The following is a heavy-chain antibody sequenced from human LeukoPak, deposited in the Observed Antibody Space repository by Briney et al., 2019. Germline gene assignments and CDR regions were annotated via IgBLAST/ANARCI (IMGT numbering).Heavy chain of an antibody. Sequence: GGSLRLSCAASGFTFSDYYMSWIRQAPGKGLEWVSYISSSGSTIYYADSVKGRFTISRDNAKNSLCLQMNSLRAEDTAVYYCARLVVVAATGGYYMDVWGKGTTVTVSS. J-gene: IGHJ6*03. D-gene: IGHD2-15*01. CDR1: GFTFSDYY. V-gene: IGHV3-11*01. CDR2: ISSSGSTI. CDR3: ARLVVVAATGGYYMDV.